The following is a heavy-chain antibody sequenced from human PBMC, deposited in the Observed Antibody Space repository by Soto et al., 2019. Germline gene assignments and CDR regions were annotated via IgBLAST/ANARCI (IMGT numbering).Heavy chain of an antibody. V-gene: IGHV4-59*01. CDR1: GGSISGYY. J-gene: IGHJ6*02. CDR2: IYYSGST. D-gene: IGHD4-17*01. Sequence: PSEILCLTCTVSGGSISGYYWSWIRQPPGKGLEWIGYIYYSGSTNYNPSLKSRVTISVDTSKNQFSLKLSSVTAADTAVYYCARRDYGDYGMDVWGRGTTVTVSS. CDR3: ARRDYGDYGMDV.